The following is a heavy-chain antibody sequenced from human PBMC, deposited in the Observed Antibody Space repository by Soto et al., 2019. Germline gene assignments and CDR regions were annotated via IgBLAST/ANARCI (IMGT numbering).Heavy chain of an antibody. V-gene: IGHV3-30*18. CDR1: GFTFSSYG. J-gene: IGHJ6*02. Sequence: GGSLRLSCAASGFTFSSYGMHWVRQAPGKGLEWVAVISYDGSNKYYADSVKGRFTISRDNSKNTLYLQMNSLRAEDTAVYYCAKDYDFWSGGFTPSYYYGMDVWGQGTTVTVSS. CDR3: AKDYDFWSGGFTPSYYYGMDV. D-gene: IGHD3-3*01. CDR2: ISYDGSNK.